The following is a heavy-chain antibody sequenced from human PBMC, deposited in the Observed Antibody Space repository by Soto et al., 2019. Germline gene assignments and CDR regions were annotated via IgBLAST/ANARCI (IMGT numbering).Heavy chain of an antibody. V-gene: IGHV3-23*01. CDR3: AKFGSSTWSPHYYFDY. Sequence: GGSLRLSCAASGFTFNNFAMGWVRQSPGKGLEWVSAIIGSGGNKYYPDSVKGRFTTSRDNYKNKLYLQMNSLRAEDTALYYCAKFGSSTWSPHYYFDYWGRGTLVTVSS. CDR2: IIGSGGNK. D-gene: IGHD3-10*01. J-gene: IGHJ4*02. CDR1: GFTFNNFA.